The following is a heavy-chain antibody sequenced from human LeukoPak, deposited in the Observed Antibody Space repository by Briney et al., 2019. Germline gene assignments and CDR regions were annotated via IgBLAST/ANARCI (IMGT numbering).Heavy chain of an antibody. CDR3: ARGRHVSDGKAGVRIDY. CDR1: GASISSGDYQ. V-gene: IGHV4-30-4*01. D-gene: IGHD6-13*01. J-gene: IGHJ4*02. CDR2: FYYSGNP. Sequence: SETLSLLRTVSGASISSGDYQWGWIRQPPGKGVEWNRYFYYSGNPYNNPSLRSRLILSLDKYQNLLSLGQSSVTAADRAVYCCARGRHVSDGKAGVRIDYWGQGTLVTVSS.